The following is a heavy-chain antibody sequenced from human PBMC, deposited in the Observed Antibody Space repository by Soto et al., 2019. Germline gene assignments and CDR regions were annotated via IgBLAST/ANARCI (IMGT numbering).Heavy chain of an antibody. J-gene: IGHJ4*02. CDR2: IYYSGST. CDR1: GGSISSGGYY. CDR3: ASDYYGSGSYRVAAGAV. Sequence: QVQLQESGPGLVKPSQTLSLTCTVSGGSISSGGYYWSWIRQHPGKGLEWIGYIYYSGSTYYNPSLKSRVTISVDTSKNQFSLKLSSVTAADTAVYYCASDYYGSGSYRVAAGAVWGQGTLVTVSS. V-gene: IGHV4-31*03. D-gene: IGHD3-10*01.